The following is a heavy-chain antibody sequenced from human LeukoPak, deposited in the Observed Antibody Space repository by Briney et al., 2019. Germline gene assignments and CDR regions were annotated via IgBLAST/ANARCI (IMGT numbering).Heavy chain of an antibody. Sequence: SETLSLTCTVSGGSISSGSYYWSWIRQPAGKGLEWIGRIYTSGSTNYNPSLKSRVTISVDTSKNQFSLKLSSVTAADTAVYYCASQTRGPYYYYYGMDVWGQGTTVTVSS. CDR1: GGSISSGSYY. V-gene: IGHV4-61*02. D-gene: IGHD2-2*01. CDR2: IYTSGST. CDR3: ASQTRGPYYYYYGMDV. J-gene: IGHJ6*02.